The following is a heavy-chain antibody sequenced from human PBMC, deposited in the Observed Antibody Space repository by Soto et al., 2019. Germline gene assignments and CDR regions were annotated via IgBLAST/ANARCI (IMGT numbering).Heavy chain of an antibody. V-gene: IGHV1-3*01. Sequence: QVQLVQSGAEAKKPGASVKVSCKASGYTFTSYAMHWVREAPGQRLEWMGWINAGNGNTKYSQKFQGRVTITRDTSASTAYMELSSLRSEATAVYYCARTSLWFGELSEFFDWFDPWGQGTLVTVSS. CDR2: INAGNGNT. J-gene: IGHJ5*02. CDR3: ARTSLWFGELSEFFDWFDP. CDR1: GYTFTSYA. D-gene: IGHD3-10*01.